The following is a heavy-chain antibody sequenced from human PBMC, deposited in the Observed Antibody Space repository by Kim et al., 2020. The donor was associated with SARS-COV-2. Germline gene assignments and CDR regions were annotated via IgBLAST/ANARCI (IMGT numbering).Heavy chain of an antibody. CDR3: AKGYTDGSFGWFDP. V-gene: IGHV3-30*18. Sequence: GGSLRLSCAASGFTFRSCGMHWVRQAPGKGLDWVSVISYDGTNEYYADSVKGRFTISRDNSKNTLYLQMNSLRAEDTAVYYCAKGYTDGSFGWFDPWGQGTLVTVSS. D-gene: IGHD2-15*01. J-gene: IGHJ5*02. CDR1: GFTFRSCG. CDR2: ISYDGTNE.